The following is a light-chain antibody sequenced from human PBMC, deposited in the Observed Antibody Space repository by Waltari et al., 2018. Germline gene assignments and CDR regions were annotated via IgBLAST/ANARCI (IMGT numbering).Light chain of an antibody. V-gene: IGLV3-21*03. CDR1: ALRDKT. CDR2: DDT. Sequence: YELTQPPSVSVAPGKTAKITRSGRALRDKTVHWYPQKPGQAPVLVIYDDTVRPSGIPERISGSDTATLTIAGVEAGDEAVYCCQVWDASGDHPVFGGGTRLTVL. J-gene: IGLJ2*01. CDR3: QVWDASGDHPV.